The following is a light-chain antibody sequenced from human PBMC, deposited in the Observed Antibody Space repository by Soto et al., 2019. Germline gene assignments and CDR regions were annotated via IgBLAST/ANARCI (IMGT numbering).Light chain of an antibody. J-gene: IGKJ5*01. CDR3: QQRNSWPPIT. V-gene: IGKV3-11*01. CDR2: AAS. CDR1: QSVSTY. Sequence: EIVLTQAPVTLSLSPAERATLSCSARQSVSTYFACYQVTPRPAPRLLIYAASSTASGPQARFSGSASGTDSPLTIRRLEHEDFALYYCQQRNSWPPITFGQGTRLEIK.